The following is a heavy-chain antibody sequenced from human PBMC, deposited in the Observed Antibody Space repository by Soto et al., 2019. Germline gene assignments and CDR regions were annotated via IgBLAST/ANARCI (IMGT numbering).Heavy chain of an antibody. CDR1: GGSINTDY. Sequence: SETLSLTCTVSGGSINTDYWSWIRQSPGKGLEWIGYIYHSGSTNYNPSLKSRVTMSVDNSKRHFSLKLSSVTAADTAVYYCASVYYYDSSGYYGGYYGMDVWGQGTTVTVSS. CDR3: ASVYYYDSSGYYGGYYGMDV. D-gene: IGHD3-22*01. CDR2: IYHSGST. J-gene: IGHJ6*02. V-gene: IGHV4-4*09.